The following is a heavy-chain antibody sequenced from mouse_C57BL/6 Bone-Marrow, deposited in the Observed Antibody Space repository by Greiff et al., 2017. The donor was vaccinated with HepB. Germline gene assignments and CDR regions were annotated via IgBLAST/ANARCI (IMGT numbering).Heavy chain of an antibody. Sequence: EVKVEESGGGLVKPGGSLKLSCAASGFTFSDYGMHWVRQAPEKGLEWVAYISSGSSTIYYADTVKGRFTISRDNAKNTLFLQMTSLRSEDTAMYYCARGLRPSYWGQGTTLTVSS. V-gene: IGHV5-17*01. D-gene: IGHD1-2*01. CDR2: ISSGSSTI. CDR1: GFTFSDYG. CDR3: ARGLRPSY. J-gene: IGHJ2*01.